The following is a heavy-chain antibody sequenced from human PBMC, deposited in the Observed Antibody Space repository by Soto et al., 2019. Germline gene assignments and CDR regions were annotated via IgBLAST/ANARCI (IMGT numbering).Heavy chain of an antibody. V-gene: IGHV3-53*01. J-gene: IGHJ4*02. Sequence: GSLRLSCAASGFTVSSSYINWVRQAPGKGLEWVSVIYDVGTTYYADSVRGRFTISRDNSKNTVYLQMNSLRPEDTAMYYCARGKTGPFGKLLYYFGYWGQGIMVTVSS. CDR3: ARGKTGPFGKLLYYFGY. CDR2: IYDVGTT. D-gene: IGHD3-10*01. CDR1: GFTVSSSY.